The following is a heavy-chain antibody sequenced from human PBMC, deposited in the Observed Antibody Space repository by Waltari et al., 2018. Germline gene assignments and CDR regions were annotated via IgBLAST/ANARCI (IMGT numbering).Heavy chain of an antibody. CDR2: LSGSGTIR. CDR3: ARDVRNGASDI. CDR1: GFTLGDYY. J-gene: IGHJ3*02. D-gene: IGHD1-1*01. V-gene: IGHV3-11*04. Sequence: QVQLVESGGGLVKPGESLRLSCAASGFTLGDYYMTWIRQAPGKGVRWISYLSGSGTIRYYADSVKGRCTIARDNAKNSLYLQMDSLRADDTAVYYCARDVRNGASDIWGRGTMVTVAS.